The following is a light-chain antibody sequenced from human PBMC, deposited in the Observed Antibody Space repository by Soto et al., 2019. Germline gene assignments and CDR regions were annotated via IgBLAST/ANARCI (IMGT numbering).Light chain of an antibody. J-gene: IGLJ1*01. CDR2: EST. CDR3: AAWDDNLSGYV. CDR1: SSDVGTYNL. Sequence: QSALTQPASVSGSPGQSITFSCTGTSSDVGTYNLVSWYQQRPGKAPKLMIFESTKRPSGVSNRFSGSKSGNTASLTISGLQAEDEADYYCAAWDDNLSGYVFGTGTKLTVL. V-gene: IGLV2-23*01.